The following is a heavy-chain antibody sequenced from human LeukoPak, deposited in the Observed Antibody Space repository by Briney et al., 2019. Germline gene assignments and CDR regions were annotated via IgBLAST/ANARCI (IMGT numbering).Heavy chain of an antibody. Sequence: PSETLSLTCAVSGGSFSDDYWTWIRQPPGKGLEWIGDINHSGNTNYNPSLKSRVTISLHTSKNQFSLKLSSVTAADTAAYYCARGKVWYGELEDAYYFDSWGQGTLVTVSS. D-gene: IGHD3-10*01. CDR3: ARGKVWYGELEDAYYFDS. CDR2: INHSGNT. CDR1: GGSFSDDY. V-gene: IGHV4-34*01. J-gene: IGHJ4*02.